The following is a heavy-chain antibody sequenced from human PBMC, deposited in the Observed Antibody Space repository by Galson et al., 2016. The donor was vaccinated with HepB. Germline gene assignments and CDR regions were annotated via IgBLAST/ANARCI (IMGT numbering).Heavy chain of an antibody. D-gene: IGHD6-13*01. V-gene: IGHV3-48*03. CDR3: VRGMSNSWYAYKRSYYYSMEL. CDR2: ISYSNAV. J-gene: IGHJ6*02. CDR1: GFAFSRYE. Sequence: SLRLSCAASGFAFSRYEFNWVRQAPGKGLEWVSHISYSNAVSYAASVKGRFTISRDNDGDSRFLEMRGLRVEDTAVYYCVRGMSNSWYAYKRSYYYSMELWGRGTSIIVSS.